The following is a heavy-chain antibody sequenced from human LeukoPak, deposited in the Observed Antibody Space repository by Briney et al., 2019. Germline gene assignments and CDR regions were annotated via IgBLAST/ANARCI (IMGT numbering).Heavy chain of an antibody. CDR3: ARDDAGYSYDPRGWFDP. CDR1: GFIFSDYS. Sequence: PGGSLRLSCAASGFIFSDYSMNWVRQAPGKGLEWVSRINSDGSSTSYADSVKGRFTISRDNAKNTLYLQMNSLRAEDTAVYYCARDDAGYSYDPRGWFDPWGQGTLVTVSS. V-gene: IGHV3-74*01. J-gene: IGHJ5*02. D-gene: IGHD5-18*01. CDR2: INSDGSST.